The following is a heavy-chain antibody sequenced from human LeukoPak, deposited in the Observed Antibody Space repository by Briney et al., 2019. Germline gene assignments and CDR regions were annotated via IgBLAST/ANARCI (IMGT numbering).Heavy chain of an antibody. CDR3: ARDQRYCTTTSCSFDY. J-gene: IGHJ4*02. CDR1: GFTFSSYN. CDR2: VPYDGSND. D-gene: IGHD2-2*01. Sequence: PGGSLRLSCVASGFTFSSYNMHWVRQAPGKGLEWMTFVPYDGSNDYYADSVKGRFTISRDNSKNTLYLQMYSLRAEDTAVYYCARDQRYCTTTSCSFDYWGQGTLVTVSS. V-gene: IGHV3-30*02.